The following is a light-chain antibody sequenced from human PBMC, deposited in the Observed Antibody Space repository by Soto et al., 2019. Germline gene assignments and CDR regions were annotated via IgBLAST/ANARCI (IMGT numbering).Light chain of an antibody. CDR3: QQYNSNHLS. CDR1: QSISSL. CDR2: KAS. Sequence: DIQMTQSPSTLSASVGDRVTITCRASQSISSLWAWYQQKPGRAPTLLIYKASTLESGVPSRFSGSGSGTEFSLTISSLQPDDSATYYCQQYNSNHLSFGQGTRLEIK. V-gene: IGKV1-5*03. J-gene: IGKJ5*01.